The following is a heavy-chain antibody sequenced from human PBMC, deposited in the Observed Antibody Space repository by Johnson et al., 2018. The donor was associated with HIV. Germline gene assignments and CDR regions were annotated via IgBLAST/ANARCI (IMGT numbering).Heavy chain of an antibody. CDR1: GFTVSSNY. Sequence: VQLVESGGGLVQPGGSLRLSCAASGFTVSSNYMSWVRQAPGKGLEWVSLIYSDGSTYYADSVKGRFTISRDNSKNMVYLQMNSLRAGDTAVYYCARGQRSSWYPVNAFDIWGQGTMVTVSS. CDR3: ARGQRSSWYPVNAFDI. V-gene: IGHV3-66*01. D-gene: IGHD6-13*01. J-gene: IGHJ3*02. CDR2: IYSDGST.